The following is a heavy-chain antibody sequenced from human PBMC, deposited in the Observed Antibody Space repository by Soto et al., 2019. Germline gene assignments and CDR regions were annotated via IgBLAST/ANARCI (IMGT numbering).Heavy chain of an antibody. CDR3: ARVSALYGSGWFDP. CDR1: GGSISSYY. V-gene: IGHV4-59*01. CDR2: IYYSGST. D-gene: IGHD6-19*01. J-gene: IGHJ5*02. Sequence: QVQLQESGPGLVKPSETLSLTCTVSGGSISSYYWTWIRQPPGKGLEWIGYIYYSGSTNYNPSLKSRATISVDTSKTQFSLKLSSVTAADTAVYYCARVSALYGSGWFDPWGQGTLVTVSS.